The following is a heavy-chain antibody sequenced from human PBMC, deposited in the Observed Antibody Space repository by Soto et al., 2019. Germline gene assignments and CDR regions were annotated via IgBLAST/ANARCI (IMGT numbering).Heavy chain of an antibody. Sequence: PGGSLRLSCAASGFTFSTYAMSWVRQAPGKGLEWVSAISGGGGSTYYADSVKGRFTISSDNSKNTLHLQMNSLRAEDTALYYCAKPESSYSWGNGPDYWGQGTLVTVSS. CDR3: AKPESSYSWGNGPDY. D-gene: IGHD1-26*01. V-gene: IGHV3-23*01. CDR1: GFTFSTYA. CDR2: ISGGGGST. J-gene: IGHJ4*02.